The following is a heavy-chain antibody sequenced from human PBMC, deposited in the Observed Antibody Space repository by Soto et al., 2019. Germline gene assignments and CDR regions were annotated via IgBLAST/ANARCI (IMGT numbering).Heavy chain of an antibody. V-gene: IGHV4-30-2*01. J-gene: IGHJ5*02. CDR2: IHHSGNT. CDR3: ARTMLLGWFDP. D-gene: IGHD2-15*01. CDR1: GGSISSDTYS. Sequence: QLQLQESGSGLVKPSQTLSLTCAVSGGSISSDTYSWSWIRQPPGKGLEWVGYIHHSGNTYFNPSLKRRVTISVDRSKNQLSLKLTSVTAADTAVYYCARTMLLGWFDPWGQGTLVTVSS.